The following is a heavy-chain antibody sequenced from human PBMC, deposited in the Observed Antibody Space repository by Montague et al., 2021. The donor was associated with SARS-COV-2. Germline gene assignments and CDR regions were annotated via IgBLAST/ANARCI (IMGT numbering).Heavy chain of an antibody. J-gene: IGHJ4*02. CDR1: GVSITTTNW. V-gene: IGHV4-4*02. CDR3: AGKVLTVPADY. CDR2: IFYGGIA. Sequence: SETLSLTCAVSGVSITTTNWWSLVRQPPRKGLEWIGEIFYGGIATYNPSLNSRPTISMDSSSNLLSLKLSSVTAADTAIYYCAGKVLTVPADYWGQGTLVTVS. D-gene: IGHD3-9*01.